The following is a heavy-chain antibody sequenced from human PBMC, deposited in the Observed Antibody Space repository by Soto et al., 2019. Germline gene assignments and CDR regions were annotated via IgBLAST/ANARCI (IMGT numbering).Heavy chain of an antibody. CDR1: GGTFSSYA. CDR3: GRDGLWFGELFHYLDY. J-gene: IGHJ4*02. V-gene: IGHV1-69*13. Sequence: SVKVSCKASGGTFSSYAISWVRQAPGQGLEWMGGIIPIFGTANYAQKFQGRVTITADESTSTAYMELSSLRSEDTAVYYCGRDGLWFGELFHYLDYWGQGTLVTVSS. CDR2: IIPIFGTA. D-gene: IGHD3-10*01.